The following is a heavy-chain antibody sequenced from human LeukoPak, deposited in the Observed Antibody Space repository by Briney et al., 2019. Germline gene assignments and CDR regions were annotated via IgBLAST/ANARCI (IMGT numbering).Heavy chain of an antibody. CDR2: INHSGST. J-gene: IGHJ2*01. Sequence: SETLSLTCAVYGGSFSGYYWSWIRQPPGKGLEWIGEINHSGSTNYNPSLKSRVTISVDTSKNQFSLKLSSVTAADTAVYYCAREAGYSSGWYENWYFDLWGRGTLVTVSS. CDR3: AREAGYSSGWYENWYFDL. D-gene: IGHD6-19*01. CDR1: GGSFSGYY. V-gene: IGHV4-34*01.